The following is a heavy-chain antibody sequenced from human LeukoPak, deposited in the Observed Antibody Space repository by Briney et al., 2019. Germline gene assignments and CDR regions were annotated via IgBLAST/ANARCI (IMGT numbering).Heavy chain of an antibody. Sequence: ASVKVSCKASGYTFNTYGISWVRQAPGQRRAWMGWIYTNNGDKKYAQKFQGRVTMTTDKSTSTAYMELSARSCDETAVYYCARKWCTGDCYRFDPWGQGTLVTVSS. CDR2: IYTNNGDK. V-gene: IGHV1-18*01. CDR3: ARKWCTGDCYRFDP. D-gene: IGHD2-21*02. J-gene: IGHJ5*02. CDR1: GYTFNTYG.